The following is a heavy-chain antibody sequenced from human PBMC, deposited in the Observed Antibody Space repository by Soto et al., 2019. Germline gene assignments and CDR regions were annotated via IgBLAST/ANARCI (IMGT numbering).Heavy chain of an antibody. CDR1: GVTFSSGT. Sequence: QVQLVQSGADVKKPGSSVKVSCQASGVTFSSGTLGWGRQAPGRGLGWVGGIVPVFGTASYAQKFQGRVTITADESTSTVYMELSSLRSDDTAVYFCATELGENPASPFDAWGQGTLVTVSS. CDR3: ATELGENPASPFDA. J-gene: IGHJ4*02. CDR2: IVPVFGTA. D-gene: IGHD3-10*01. V-gene: IGHV1-69*01.